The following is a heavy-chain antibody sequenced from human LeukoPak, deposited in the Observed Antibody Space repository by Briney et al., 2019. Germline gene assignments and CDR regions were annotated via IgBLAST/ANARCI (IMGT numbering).Heavy chain of an antibody. D-gene: IGHD6-19*01. Sequence: SETLSLTCTVSGGSISSYYWTWIRQPPGKGLEWLGYIYHSGSTDYNPSLKSRVTMSLDTPKNQFSLKLSSVTAADTAVYYCARVLDSSGWYYFDYWGQGTLVTVSS. V-gene: IGHV4-59*08. CDR1: GGSISSYY. CDR2: IYHSGST. J-gene: IGHJ4*02. CDR3: ARVLDSSGWYYFDY.